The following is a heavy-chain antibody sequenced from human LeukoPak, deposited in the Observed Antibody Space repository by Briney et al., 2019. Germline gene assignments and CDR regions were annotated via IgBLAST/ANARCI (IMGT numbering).Heavy chain of an antibody. J-gene: IGHJ4*02. CDR2: ISSGRPSI. D-gene: IGHD5-18*01. Sequence: KPGGSLRLSCAASGFTFSSYDMNWVRQAPGKGLEWVSSISSGRPSIYYADSVKGRFTISRDNSKNTVILQMGSLRADDTAVYYCAKNLRNGFSYGSDYWGQGTLVTVSS. V-gene: IGHV3-21*04. CDR1: GFTFSSYD. CDR3: AKNLRNGFSYGSDY.